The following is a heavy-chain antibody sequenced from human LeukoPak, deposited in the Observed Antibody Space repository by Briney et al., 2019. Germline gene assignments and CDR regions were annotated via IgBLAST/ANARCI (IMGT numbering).Heavy chain of an antibody. J-gene: IGHJ4*02. CDR3: ARVHDTTGYYHYFDS. CDR1: GFTFSTYP. V-gene: IGHV3-30*04. Sequence: GGSLRLSCEASGFTFSTYPMHWVRQAPDRGLEWVAMISYHGSNEYYADSVKGRFTISRDNSKNTLYLQMNNPRVEDTAIYYCARVHDTTGYYHYFDSWGQGTLVTVSS. D-gene: IGHD3-9*01. CDR2: ISYHGSNE.